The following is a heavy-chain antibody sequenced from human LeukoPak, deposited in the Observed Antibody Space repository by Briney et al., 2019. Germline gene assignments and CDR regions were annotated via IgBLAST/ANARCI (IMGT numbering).Heavy chain of an antibody. CDR3: ARRLLVTKGFDY. CDR1: VFTFRSYA. J-gene: IGHJ4*02. V-gene: IGHV3-23*01. Sequence: RGSLRLSCAPSVFTFRSYAMSCVRQAPRKGLEWGAVICTSGDSTYHADSVKGRFTISRDNSKNTLFLQMDSLRAEDTALYYCARRLLVTKGFDYWGQGTLVTVSS. D-gene: IGHD2-8*02. CDR2: ICTSGDST.